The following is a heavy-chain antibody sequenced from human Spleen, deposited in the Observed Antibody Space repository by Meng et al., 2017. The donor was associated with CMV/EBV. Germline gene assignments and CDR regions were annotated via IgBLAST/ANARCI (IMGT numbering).Heavy chain of an antibody. D-gene: IGHD3-3*01. J-gene: IGHJ5*02. CDR1: GLYSCTYD. CDR2: ISNSDSAV. Sequence: GLYSCTYDFNCCRRAPGGELQWSSGISNSDSAVHYAGSMRDRFTISRNNAEISLSLQMNSLRTEDTAVDYCAGKYDFWGYRVLWFDPWGQGTLVTVSS. CDR3: AGKYDFWGYRVLWFDP. V-gene: IGHV3-48*03.